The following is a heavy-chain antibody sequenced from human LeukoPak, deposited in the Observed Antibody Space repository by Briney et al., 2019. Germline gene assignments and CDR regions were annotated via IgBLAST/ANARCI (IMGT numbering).Heavy chain of an antibody. D-gene: IGHD3-16*01. CDR3: ARVGVGDWGSVWDH. J-gene: IGHJ4*02. CDR2: ISSGGGVT. V-gene: IGHV3-48*02. CDR1: DFSFRTYS. Sequence: PGGSLRLSCGASDFSFRTYSMIWACQTPGTGLEWISYISSGGGVTHYAESVKGRFSITRDNAKNSLFLQMNRLKDEDTAVYYCARVGVGDWGSVWDHWGQGVRVTVSS.